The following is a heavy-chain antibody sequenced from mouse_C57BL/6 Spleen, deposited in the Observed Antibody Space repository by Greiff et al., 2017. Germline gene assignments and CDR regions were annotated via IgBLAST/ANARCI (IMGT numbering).Heavy chain of an antibody. Sequence: EVHLVESGPELVKPGASVKIPCKASGYTFTDYNMDWVKQSHGKSLEWIGDINPNNGGTIYNQKFKGKATLTVDKSSSTAYMELRSLTSEDTAVYYCARSQITTVVATYGDYWGQGTSVTVSS. J-gene: IGHJ4*01. CDR2: INPNNGGT. CDR1: GYTFTDYN. V-gene: IGHV1-18*01. D-gene: IGHD1-1*01. CDR3: ARSQITTVVATYGDY.